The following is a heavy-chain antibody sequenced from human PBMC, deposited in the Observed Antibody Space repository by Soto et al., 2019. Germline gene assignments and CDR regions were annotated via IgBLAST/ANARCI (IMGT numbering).Heavy chain of an antibody. J-gene: IGHJ4*02. Sequence: ASVKVSCKPSGYTFTSYYMHWGRQAPGQGLEWMGIINPSGGSTSYAQKFQGRVTMTRDTSTSTVFMELSSLRSEDTAVYYCARALTLSRDLVGYWGKGTLVTVSS. CDR3: ARALTLSRDLVGY. CDR1: GYTFTSYY. V-gene: IGHV1-46*01. D-gene: IGHD7-27*01. CDR2: INPSGGST.